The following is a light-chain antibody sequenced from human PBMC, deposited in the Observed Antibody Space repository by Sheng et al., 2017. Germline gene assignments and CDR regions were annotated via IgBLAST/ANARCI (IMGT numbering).Light chain of an antibody. V-gene: IGKV3-20*01. CDR3: QQYGSSPRT. J-gene: IGKJ1*01. Sequence: EIVLTQSPGTLSLSPGERATLSCRASQSVSSSHLAWYQQKPGQAPRLLIFGTSNRATGVPDRFSGRGSGVDFTLTISGLEAEDFAVYYCQQYGSSPRTFGQGTKVEF. CDR1: QSVSSSH. CDR2: GTS.